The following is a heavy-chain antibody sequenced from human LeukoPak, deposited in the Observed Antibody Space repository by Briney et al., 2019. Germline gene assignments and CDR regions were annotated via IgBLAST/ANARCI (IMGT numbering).Heavy chain of an antibody. V-gene: IGHV3-48*03. J-gene: IGHJ4*02. D-gene: IGHD3-16*01. CDR1: GFTFSSYE. CDR2: IYSTGSAI. Sequence: PGGSLRLSCAASGFTFSSYEMSWVRQVPGKGLEWVSYIYSTGSAIYYADSVKGRFTISGDNAKNSLYLQMNSLRAEDTGVYYCARDASLAGDRVEYWGQGTLVTVSS. CDR3: ARDASLAGDRVEY.